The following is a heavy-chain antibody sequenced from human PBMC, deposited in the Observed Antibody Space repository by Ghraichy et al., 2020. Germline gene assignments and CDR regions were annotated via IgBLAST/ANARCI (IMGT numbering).Heavy chain of an antibody. V-gene: IGHV3-7*03. D-gene: IGHD6-19*01. Sequence: GGSLRLSCEASGFTFSTSWMTWVRQAPGKGLEWVANVKPDEGEKDYVDSVKGRFTISRDNGNNSVYLQMNSLRADDTAVNYCARRVAVAGTWIWYFDLWGRCTLVTVSS. CDR3: ARRVAVAGTWIWYFDL. CDR2: VKPDEGEK. J-gene: IGHJ2*01. CDR1: GFTFSTSW.